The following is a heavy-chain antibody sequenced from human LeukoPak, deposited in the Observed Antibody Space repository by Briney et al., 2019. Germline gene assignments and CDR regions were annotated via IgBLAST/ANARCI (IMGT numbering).Heavy chain of an antibody. J-gene: IGHJ4*02. CDR2: ITGSTRTT. D-gene: IGHD2-15*01. V-gene: IGHV3-23*01. Sequence: PGGSLRLSCAASGFTFSSYWMSWVRQAPGEGLEWVSGITGSTRTTYYADSVKGRFTISRDNAKNMLYLQMNSLRAEDTAVYYCAKDQLNRFCSGGSCSITHDHWGQGTLVTVSS. CDR3: AKDQLNRFCSGGSCSITHDH. CDR1: GFTFSSYW.